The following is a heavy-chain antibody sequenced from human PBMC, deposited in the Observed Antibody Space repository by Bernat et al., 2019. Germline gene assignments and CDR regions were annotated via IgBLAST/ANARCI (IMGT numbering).Heavy chain of an antibody. D-gene: IGHD6-6*01. CDR1: GFTFSSYG. Sequence: QVQLVESGGGVVQPGTSLRLSCAASGFTFSSYGMHWVRQAPDRGLEWITFIRYDGGNKYYADSVKGRFTISRDNSKNTLYLQMNSLRAEDTAVYYCARDHLAPRPGWFDPWGQGTLVTVSS. J-gene: IGHJ5*02. V-gene: IGHV3-33*01. CDR3: ARDHLAPRPGWFDP. CDR2: IRYDGGNK.